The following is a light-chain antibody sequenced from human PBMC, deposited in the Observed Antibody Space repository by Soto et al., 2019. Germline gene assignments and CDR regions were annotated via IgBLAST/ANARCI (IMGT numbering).Light chain of an antibody. CDR1: ERISSN. CDR2: GAS. CDR3: QQYNNWPLT. J-gene: IGKJ4*01. Sequence: EILMTQSPATLSVSPGERATLSCRASERISSNLAWYQQKPGLAPRLLIYGASTRATGMPARFSGSGSGTEFTLTISSLQSEDFAVYYCQQYNNWPLTFCGGTKVEIK. V-gene: IGKV3-15*01.